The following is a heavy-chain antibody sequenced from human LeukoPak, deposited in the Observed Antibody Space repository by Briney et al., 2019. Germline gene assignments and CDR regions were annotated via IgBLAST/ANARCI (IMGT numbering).Heavy chain of an antibody. V-gene: IGHV3-30*02. CDR3: AKGAPTFDF. CDR1: GFTFSSFG. Sequence: QSGGSLRLSCAASGFTFSSFGMHWVRQAPGKGLEWVAFIPYDGSNKYYADSVKGRFTISRDNSKNTLYLQMNSLRAEDTAVYYCAKGAPTFDFWGQGTPVTVSS. CDR2: IPYDGSNK. J-gene: IGHJ4*02.